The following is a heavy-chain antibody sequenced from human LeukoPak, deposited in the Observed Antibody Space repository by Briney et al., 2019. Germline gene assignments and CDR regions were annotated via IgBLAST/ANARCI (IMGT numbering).Heavy chain of an antibody. V-gene: IGHV3-15*01. D-gene: IGHD3-10*01. CDR3: TTEFKELGSFFYFYYMDV. J-gene: IGHJ6*03. Sequence: GGSLRLSCAASGFTFSSYSMNWVRQAPGKGLEWVGRIKTKSEGGTTDYAAPAKGRFTISRDDSKNALFLQMDSLKSDDTAMYYCTTEFKELGSFFYFYYMDVWGTGTTVTISS. CDR1: GFTFSSYS. CDR2: IKTKSEGGTT.